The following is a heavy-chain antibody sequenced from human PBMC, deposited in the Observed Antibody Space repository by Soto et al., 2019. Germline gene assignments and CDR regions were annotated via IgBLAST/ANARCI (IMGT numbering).Heavy chain of an antibody. CDR2: IYYSGST. V-gene: IGHV4-59*08. Sequence: SETLSLTCTVSGGSISSYYWSWIRQPPGKGLEWIGYIYYSGSTNYNPSLKSRVTISVDTSKNQFSLKLSSVTAADTAVYYCARFGSGYDPNYYYYYMDVWGKGTTVTVSS. D-gene: IGHD5-12*01. CDR3: ARFGSGYDPNYYYYYMDV. J-gene: IGHJ6*03. CDR1: GGSISSYY.